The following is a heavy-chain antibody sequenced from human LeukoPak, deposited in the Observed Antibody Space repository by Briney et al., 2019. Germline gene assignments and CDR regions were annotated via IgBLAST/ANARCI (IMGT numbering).Heavy chain of an antibody. V-gene: IGHV7-4-1*02. CDR1: GYTFTGYY. CDR3: ARELFKRLDY. Sequence: GASVKVSCKASGYTFTGYYMHWVRQAPGQGLEWMGWINTNTGNPTYAQGFTGRFVFSLDTSVSTAYLQISSLKAEDTAVYYCARELFKRLDYWGQGTLVTVSS. J-gene: IGHJ4*02. CDR2: INTNTGNP. D-gene: IGHD2-21*01.